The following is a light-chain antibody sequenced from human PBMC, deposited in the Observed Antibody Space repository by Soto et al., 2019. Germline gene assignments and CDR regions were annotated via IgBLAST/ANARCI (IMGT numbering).Light chain of an antibody. CDR2: AAS. J-gene: IGKJ3*01. CDR1: HDIGNA. V-gene: IGKV1-27*01. CDR3: QKFNNYPLT. Sequence: DLQMTQSPPSLSAYVGDRVIVTCRASHDIGNALAWYQQRPGKSPRLLIYAASTLQPGVSARFSGSGSGTDFTLAISSLQPEDIATYYCQKFNNYPLTFGPGTKVDIK.